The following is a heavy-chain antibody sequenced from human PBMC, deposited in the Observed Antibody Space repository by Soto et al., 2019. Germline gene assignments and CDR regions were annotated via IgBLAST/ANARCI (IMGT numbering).Heavy chain of an antibody. D-gene: IGHD6-19*01. V-gene: IGHV1-69*13. CDR3: ASDSSGWYNWFDP. CDR2: IIPIFGTA. Sequence: SVKVSCKASGGTFSSYAISWVRQAPGQGLEWMGGIIPIFGTANYAQKFQGRVTITADESTSTAYMELSSLRSEDTAVYYCASDSSGWYNWFDPWGQGTLVTVSS. CDR1: GGTFSSYA. J-gene: IGHJ5*02.